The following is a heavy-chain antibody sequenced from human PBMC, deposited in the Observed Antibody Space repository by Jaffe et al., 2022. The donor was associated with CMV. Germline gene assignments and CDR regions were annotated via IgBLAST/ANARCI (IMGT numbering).Heavy chain of an antibody. J-gene: IGHJ6*03. V-gene: IGHV4-59*08. D-gene: IGHD2-2*01. Sequence: QVQLQESGPGLVKPSETLSLTCTVSGGSISSYYWSWIRQPPGKGLEWIGYIYYSGSTNYNPSLKSRVTISVDTSKNQFSLKLSSVTAADTAVYYCARALVVPAATSPHDYYYYMDVWGKGTTVTVSS. CDR1: GGSISSYY. CDR2: IYYSGST. CDR3: ARALVVPAATSPHDYYYYMDV.